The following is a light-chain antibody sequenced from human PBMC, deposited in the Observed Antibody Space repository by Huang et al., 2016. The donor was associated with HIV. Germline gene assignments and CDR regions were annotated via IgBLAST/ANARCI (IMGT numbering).Light chain of an antibody. Sequence: EIVLTQSPATLSLSPGERATLSCRASQSVSSSLAWYQQKPGQAPRLLIYDASNRATGIPARCSGSGSGTDFTLTISSLEPEDFAVYYCQQRSNWAPITFGGGTKVEIK. J-gene: IGKJ4*01. V-gene: IGKV3-11*01. CDR3: QQRSNWAPIT. CDR2: DAS. CDR1: QSVSSS.